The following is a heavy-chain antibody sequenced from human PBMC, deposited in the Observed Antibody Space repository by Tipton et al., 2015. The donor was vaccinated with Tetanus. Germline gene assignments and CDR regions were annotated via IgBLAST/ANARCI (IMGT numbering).Heavy chain of an antibody. Sequence: GSLRLSCEVSGFIFSSYTMNWVRQAPGKGLEWVASISRTRSYIYYADSLKGRFTISRDNAKNSLYLQMNSLRAEDTAVYYCASGSALDYWGQGTLVSVSS. CDR3: ASGSALDY. CDR2: ISRTRSYI. CDR1: GFIFSSYT. J-gene: IGHJ4*02. D-gene: IGHD6-25*01. V-gene: IGHV3-21*01.